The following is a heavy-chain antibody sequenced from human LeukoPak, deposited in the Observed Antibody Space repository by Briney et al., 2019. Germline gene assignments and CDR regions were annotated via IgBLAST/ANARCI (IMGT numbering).Heavy chain of an antibody. D-gene: IGHD3-10*01. CDR3: ARVIDYYGSGSYLFDY. Sequence: PSETLSLTCTVSGGSISSYYWSWIRQPPGKGLEWIGYIYYSGSTNYNPSLKSRVTISVDTSKNQFSLKLSSVTAADTAVYYCARVIDYYGSGSYLFDYWGQGTLVTVSS. CDR1: GGSISSYY. J-gene: IGHJ4*02. V-gene: IGHV4-59*01. CDR2: IYYSGST.